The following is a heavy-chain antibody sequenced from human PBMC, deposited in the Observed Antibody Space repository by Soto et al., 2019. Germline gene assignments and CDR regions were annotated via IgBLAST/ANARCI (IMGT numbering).Heavy chain of an antibody. CDR1: GGSFSGYY. V-gene: IGHV4-34*01. CDR2: INHSGST. J-gene: IGHJ3*02. D-gene: IGHD3-10*01. Sequence: SETLSLTCAVYGGSFSGYYWSWIRQPPGKGLEWIGEINHSGSTNYNPSLKSRVTISVDTSKNQFSLKLSSVTAADTAVYYCARGVRRDGYSYDAFDIWGQGTMVT. CDR3: ARGVRRDGYSYDAFDI.